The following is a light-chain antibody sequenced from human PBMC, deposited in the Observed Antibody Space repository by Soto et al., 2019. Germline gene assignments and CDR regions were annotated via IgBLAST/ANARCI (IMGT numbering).Light chain of an antibody. J-gene: IGLJ2*01. Sequence: QSALTQPPSASGPLGRSVASSGGGPTITVGGYNYVSWYQQHPGKAPKLMIYDVNKRPSGVPDRFSGSKSGNTASLTVSGLQAEDEADYYCISYAGSNKPAFGGGTKLTVL. V-gene: IGLV2-8*01. CDR3: ISYAGSNKPA. CDR1: TITVGGYNY. CDR2: DVN.